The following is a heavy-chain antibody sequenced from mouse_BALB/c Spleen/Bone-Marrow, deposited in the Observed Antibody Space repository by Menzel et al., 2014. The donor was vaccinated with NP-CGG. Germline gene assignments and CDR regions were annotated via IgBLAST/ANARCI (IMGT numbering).Heavy chain of an antibody. J-gene: IGHJ1*01. V-gene: IGHV1-67*01. CDR3: ARKRLTGTSYWYFDV. CDR1: GYTFTDYA. D-gene: IGHD4-1*01. CDR2: ISTYYGNT. Sequence: QVHVKQSGPELVRPGVSVKISCKGSGYTFTDYAMHWVKQSHAKSLEWIGVISTYYGNTNYNQKFKGKATMTVDKSSSTAYMELARLTSEDSAIYYCARKRLTGTSYWYFDVWGAGTTVTVSS.